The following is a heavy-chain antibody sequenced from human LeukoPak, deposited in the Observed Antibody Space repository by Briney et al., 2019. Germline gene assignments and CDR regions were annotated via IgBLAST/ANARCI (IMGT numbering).Heavy chain of an antibody. CDR3: ATGRDRSQY. Sequence: GGSLRLSCAASGFTLSSYWMNWVRQAPGKGLEWVANIKQDGSEKHYVDSVKGRFTISRDNAKNSLYLQMNSLRAEDTAVYYCATGRDRSQYWGQGTLVTVSS. V-gene: IGHV3-7*03. D-gene: IGHD3-22*01. CDR1: GFTLSSYW. J-gene: IGHJ4*02. CDR2: IKQDGSEK.